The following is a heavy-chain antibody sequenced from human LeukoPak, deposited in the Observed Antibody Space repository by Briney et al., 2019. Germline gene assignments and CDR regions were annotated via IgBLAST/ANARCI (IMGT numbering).Heavy chain of an antibody. J-gene: IGHJ4*02. V-gene: IGHV3-30*18. CDR3: AKWGKGFYDSSGPFDY. D-gene: IGHD3-22*01. CDR2: ISYDGSNK. CDR1: GFTFSTYA. Sequence: GGSLRLSCAASGFTFSTYAMSWVRQAPGKGLEWVAVISYDGSNKYYADSVKGRFTISRDNSKNTLYLQMNSLRAEDTAVYYCAKWGKGFYDSSGPFDYWGQGTLVTVSS.